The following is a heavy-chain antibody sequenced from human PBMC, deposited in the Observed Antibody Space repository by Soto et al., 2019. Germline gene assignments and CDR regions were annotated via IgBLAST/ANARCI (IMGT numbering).Heavy chain of an antibody. V-gene: IGHV1-69*13. CDR1: GGTFSSYA. D-gene: IGHD3-3*01. CDR2: IIPIFGTA. Sequence: VASVKVSCKASGGTFSSYAISWVRQAPGQGLEWMGGIIPIFGTANYAQKFQGRVTITADESTSTAYVELSSLRSEDTAVYYCARTYDFWSGYHDYWGQGTLVTVSS. CDR3: ARTYDFWSGYHDY. J-gene: IGHJ4*02.